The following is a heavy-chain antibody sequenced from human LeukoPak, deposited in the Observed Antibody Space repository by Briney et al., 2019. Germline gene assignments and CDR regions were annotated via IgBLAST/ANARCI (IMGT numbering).Heavy chain of an antibody. CDR1: GCSLSRYY. CDR2: IHYSGTT. D-gene: IGHD2-2*01. V-gene: IGHV4-59*01. J-gene: IGHJ4*02. CDR3: AGGRYCSRSSCFAPLFDY. Sequence: SETLSLTCPVSGCSLSRYYWAWIRQSPGKGLEWVAYIHYSGTTNYNPSLKTPATLSADTSKSQVSLKLNSVTAAGTAVYYCAGGRYCSRSSCFAPLFDYWGQGTLFTVSS.